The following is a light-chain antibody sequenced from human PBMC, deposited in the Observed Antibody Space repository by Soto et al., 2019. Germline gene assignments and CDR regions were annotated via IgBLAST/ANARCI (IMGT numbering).Light chain of an antibody. CDR3: QQRSNWAPT. J-gene: IGKJ1*01. V-gene: IGKV3-11*01. Sequence: EIVLTQSPVTLSLSPGERATLSCRASQSVDAYLAWYQQRPDQAPRLLIFDASNRATGIPTRFSGSGSGTDFTLTISSLEPEDFAVYYCQQRSNWAPTFGQGTKVEIK. CDR2: DAS. CDR1: QSVDAY.